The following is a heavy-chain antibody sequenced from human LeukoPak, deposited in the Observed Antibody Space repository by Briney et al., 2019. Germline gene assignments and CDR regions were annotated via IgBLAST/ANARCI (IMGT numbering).Heavy chain of an antibody. Sequence: GGSLRLSCAASGFTFSSYAMSWVRQAPGKGLERVSGISGSGGSTYYADSVKGRFTISRDNSKNTLYLQMNSLRAEDTAVYYCAKVLRGTTDPDAFDIWGQGTMVTVSS. V-gene: IGHV3-23*01. CDR3: AKVLRGTTDPDAFDI. J-gene: IGHJ3*02. D-gene: IGHD1-1*01. CDR2: ISGSGGST. CDR1: GFTFSSYA.